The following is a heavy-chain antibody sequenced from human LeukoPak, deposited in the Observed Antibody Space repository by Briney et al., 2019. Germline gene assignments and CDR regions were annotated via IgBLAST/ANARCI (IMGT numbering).Heavy chain of an antibody. CDR2: ITGSGGST. CDR1: GFTFSTHA. V-gene: IGHV3-23*01. D-gene: IGHD6-19*01. J-gene: IGHJ4*02. Sequence: GGSLRLSCAASGFTFSTHAMTWVRQAPGKGLEWVSSITGSGGSTYYADSVKGRFTISRDNSENTVFLQMDSLRAEDTAVYYCARCRPDSSGSADYWGQGTLVTVSP. CDR3: ARCRPDSSGSADY.